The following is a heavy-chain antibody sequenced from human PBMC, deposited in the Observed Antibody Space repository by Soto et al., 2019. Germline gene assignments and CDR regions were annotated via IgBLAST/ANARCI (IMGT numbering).Heavy chain of an antibody. CDR2: IYNGGSP. CDR1: GSSISTAY. D-gene: IGHD2-2*01. CDR3: ARSSTSANYFYY. J-gene: IGHJ4*02. Sequence: SETLSLTCTVSGSSISTAYWSWIRRPPGKRLEYIGFIYNGGSPNYSPSLESRVTISPDTSKNQFSLKLSSVTAADTAVYYCARSSTSANYFYYWGQGTLVTVSS. V-gene: IGHV4-59*12.